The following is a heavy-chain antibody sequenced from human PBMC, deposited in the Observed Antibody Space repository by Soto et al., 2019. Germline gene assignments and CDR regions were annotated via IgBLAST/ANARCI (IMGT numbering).Heavy chain of an antibody. V-gene: IGHV3-9*01. CDR2: ISWNSGSI. CDR3: AKDRGPNAGGSAFDI. Sequence: EVQLVESGGGLVQPGRSLRLSCAASGFTFDDYAMHWVRQAPGKGLEWVSGISWNSGSIGYADSVKGRFTISRDNAKNSLYMQMNSLRAEYTALYYCAKDRGPNAGGSAFDIWGQGTMVTVSS. D-gene: IGHD2-8*01. J-gene: IGHJ3*02. CDR1: GFTFDDYA.